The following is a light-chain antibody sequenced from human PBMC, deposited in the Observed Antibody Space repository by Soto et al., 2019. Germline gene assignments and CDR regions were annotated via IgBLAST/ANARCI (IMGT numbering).Light chain of an antibody. V-gene: IGLV2-14*01. J-gene: IGLJ1*01. Sequence: ALTQPASVSGSPGQSITISCTGTSSDVGGYNYVSWYQQHPGNAPRLMIYEVNNRPSGVPNRFSGSKSGNTASLTISGLQAEDEADYYCSSKTSSRTPFVFGTGTKVTVL. CDR1: SSDVGGYNY. CDR2: EVN. CDR3: SSKTSSRTPFV.